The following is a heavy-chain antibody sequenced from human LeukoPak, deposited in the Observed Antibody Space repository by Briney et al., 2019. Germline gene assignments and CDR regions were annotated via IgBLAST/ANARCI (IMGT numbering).Heavy chain of an antibody. CDR2: IIPIFGTA. J-gene: IGHJ4*02. CDR1: GGTFSSYA. V-gene: IGHV1-69*13. Sequence: ASVNVSCKASGGTFSSYAISWVRQAPGQGLEWMGGIIPIFGTANYAQKFQGRVTITADESTSTAYMELSSLRSEDTAVYYCARGFSSSWYGLFGYWGQGTLVTVSS. D-gene: IGHD6-13*01. CDR3: ARGFSSSWYGLFGY.